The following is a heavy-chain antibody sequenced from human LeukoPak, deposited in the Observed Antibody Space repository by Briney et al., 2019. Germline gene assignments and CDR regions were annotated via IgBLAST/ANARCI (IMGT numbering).Heavy chain of an antibody. J-gene: IGHJ4*02. CDR2: ISPNSGGT. CDR3: ATDSAGWDIVVVPAAR. CDR1: GYTFTGYY. Sequence: ASVKVSCKASGYTFTGYYMHWVRQAPGQGLEWMGWISPNSGGTNYAQKFQGWVTMTEDTSTDTAYMELSSLRSEDTAVYYCATDSAGWDIVVVPAARWGQGTLVTVSS. V-gene: IGHV1-2*04. D-gene: IGHD2-2*01.